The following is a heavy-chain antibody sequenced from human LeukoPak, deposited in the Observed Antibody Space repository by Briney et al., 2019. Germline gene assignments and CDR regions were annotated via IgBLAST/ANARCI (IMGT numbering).Heavy chain of an antibody. D-gene: IGHD4-17*01. J-gene: IGHJ4*02. V-gene: IGHV2-5*01. CDR3: AHRRRGDYGDYFDY. Sequence: SGPTLVNPTQTLTLTCTFSGFSLSTSGVGVGWIRQPPGKALEWLALIYWNDDKRYSPSLKSRLTITKDTSKNQVVLTMTNMDPVDTATYYCAHRRRGDYGDYFDYWGQGTLVTVSS. CDR1: GFSLSTSGVG. CDR2: IYWNDDK.